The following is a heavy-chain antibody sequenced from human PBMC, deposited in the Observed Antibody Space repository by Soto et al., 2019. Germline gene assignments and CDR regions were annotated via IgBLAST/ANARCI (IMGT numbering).Heavy chain of an antibody. V-gene: IGHV3-7*03. CDR2: IKQDGSEK. D-gene: IGHD3-3*01. J-gene: IGHJ5*02. CDR3: ARELDKSGYQYNWFEP. CDR1: VFTFSSYW. Sequence: PXGSLSLSCASSVFTFSSYWMSWVRHSPGKWLEWVANIKQDGSEKYYVDSVKGRFTISRDNAKNSLYLQMNSLRAEDTAVYYCARELDKSGYQYNWFEPWGQGTLVIVSS.